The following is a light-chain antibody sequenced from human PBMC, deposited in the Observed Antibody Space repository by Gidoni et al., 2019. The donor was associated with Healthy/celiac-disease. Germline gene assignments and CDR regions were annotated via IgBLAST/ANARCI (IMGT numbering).Light chain of an antibody. CDR3: QQYIMYT. J-gene: IGKJ2*01. Sequence: DIQLTQSPSTLSASVGYRVTITCRASQSISSWLAWYQQKPGKAPKLMIYKAYSLESGVPSRFSGSGSGTEFTLTSSSLQPDDFATYYCQQYIMYTCGQGTKLEIK. V-gene: IGKV1-5*03. CDR1: QSISSW. CDR2: KAY.